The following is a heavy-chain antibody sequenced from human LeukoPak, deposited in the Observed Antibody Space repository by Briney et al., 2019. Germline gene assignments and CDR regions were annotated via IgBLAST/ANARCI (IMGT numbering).Heavy chain of an antibody. J-gene: IGHJ4*02. Sequence: EASVKVSCKASGYTFTGYYMHWVRQAPGQGLEWMGWINPNSGGTNYAQKFQGRVTMTRDTSISTAYMELSRLRSDDTAVYYCTRGGYFDWFVGDYWGQETLVTVSS. CDR3: TRGGYFDWFVGDY. V-gene: IGHV1-2*02. D-gene: IGHD3-9*01. CDR1: GYTFTGYY. CDR2: INPNSGGT.